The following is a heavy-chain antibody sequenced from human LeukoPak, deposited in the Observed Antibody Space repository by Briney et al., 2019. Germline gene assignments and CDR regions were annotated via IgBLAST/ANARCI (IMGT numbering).Heavy chain of an antibody. CDR1: GYTFTSYG. V-gene: IGHV1-18*01. CDR3: ARDLYSRRRDYYGSGSYTAH. J-gene: IGHJ4*02. CDR2: ISAYNGNT. Sequence: GASVKVSCKASGYTFTSYGIIWVRQAPGQGLEWMGCISAYNGNTHYAQKLQGSVTITTDKSTNTVYMELRSLRSDDTAVYYCARDLYSRRRDYYGSGSYTAHWGQGTLVTVSS. D-gene: IGHD3-10*01.